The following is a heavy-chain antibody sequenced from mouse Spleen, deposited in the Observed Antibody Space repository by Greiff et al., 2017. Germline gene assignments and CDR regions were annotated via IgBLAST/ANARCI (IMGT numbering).Heavy chain of an antibody. CDR2: ISYDGSN. V-gene: IGHV3-6*01. Sequence: EVKLMESGPGLVKPSQSLSLTCSVTGYSITSGYYWNWIRQFPGNKLEWMGYISYDGSNNYNPSLKNRISITRDTSKNQFFLKLNSVTTEDTATYYCAREGTTVVAHYFDYWGQGTTLTVSS. J-gene: IGHJ2*01. CDR1: GYSITSGYY. CDR3: AREGTTVVAHYFDY. D-gene: IGHD1-1*01.